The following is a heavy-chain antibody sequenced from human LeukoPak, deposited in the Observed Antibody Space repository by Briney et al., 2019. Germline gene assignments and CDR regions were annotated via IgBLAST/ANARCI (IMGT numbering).Heavy chain of an antibody. Sequence: GSLRLSCAASGFTFSSSAMSWVRQVPGKGLEWVSGISASGGSTSYADSVRGRFTISRDNSKNTLCVQMNSLRAEDTAVYYCARLEWEVLHFDNWGQGTLVTVSS. J-gene: IGHJ4*02. D-gene: IGHD3-3*01. CDR1: GFTFSSSA. CDR3: ARLEWEVLHFDN. CDR2: ISASGGST. V-gene: IGHV3-23*01.